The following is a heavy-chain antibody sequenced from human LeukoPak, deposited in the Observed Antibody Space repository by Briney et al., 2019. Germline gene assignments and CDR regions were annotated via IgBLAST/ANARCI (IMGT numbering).Heavy chain of an antibody. CDR2: ISYSGSA. D-gene: IGHD3-9*01. J-gene: IGHJ3*02. V-gene: IGHV4-59*08. CDR3: ARQGYDILTGYIDAFDI. Sequence: PSETLSLTCTVSGGSISSYYWSWIRQPPGKGLEWIGYISYSGSANYNPSLKSRVTISIDTSKNQFSLKLRSVTAADTAIYYCARQGYDILTGYIDAFDIWGQGTMVTVSS. CDR1: GGSISSYY.